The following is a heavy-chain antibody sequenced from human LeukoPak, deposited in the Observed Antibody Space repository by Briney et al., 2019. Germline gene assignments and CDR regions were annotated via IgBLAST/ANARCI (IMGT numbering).Heavy chain of an antibody. CDR2: TYYRSSWYT. CDR1: GDSVSSNSAT. V-gene: IGHV6-1*01. D-gene: IGHD3-22*01. Sequence: SQTLSLTCAISGDSVSSNSATWNWIRQSPSRGLEWLGRTYYRSSWYTDYAVSVKSRITINPDTSKNQFSLQLNSVTPEDTAVYYCARASDTSGYPGYYFDYWGQGTLVTVSS. CDR3: ARASDTSGYPGYYFDY. J-gene: IGHJ4*02.